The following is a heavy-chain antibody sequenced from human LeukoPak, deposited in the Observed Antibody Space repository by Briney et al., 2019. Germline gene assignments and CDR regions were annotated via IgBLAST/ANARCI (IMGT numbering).Heavy chain of an antibody. V-gene: IGHV3-11*05. J-gene: IGHJ4*02. D-gene: IGHD5-12*01. CDR3: ARVSIVATTYGYYFDY. CDR1: GFTFSDYY. CDR2: ISSSSSYT. Sequence: PGGSLRLSCAASGFTFSDYYMSWIRQAPGKGLEWVSYISSSSSYTNYADSVKGRFTISRDNAKNSLYLQMNSLRAEDTAVYYRARVSIVATTYGYYFDYWGQGTLVTVSS.